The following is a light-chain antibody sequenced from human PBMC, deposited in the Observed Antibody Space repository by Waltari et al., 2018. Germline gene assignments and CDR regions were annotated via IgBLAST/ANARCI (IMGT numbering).Light chain of an antibody. CDR3: QQYYTTRT. J-gene: IGKJ1*01. Sequence: DIVMTQSPDSLAVSLGERATINCKSSQSVLYSSNNKNHLAWYKQKPGQPPKLLIYWASTRESGVPARFSGRGSGTDFTLTSSSLQAEDVAVYYCQQYYTTRTFGQGTKVEIK. CDR1: QSVLYSSNNKNH. V-gene: IGKV4-1*01. CDR2: WAS.